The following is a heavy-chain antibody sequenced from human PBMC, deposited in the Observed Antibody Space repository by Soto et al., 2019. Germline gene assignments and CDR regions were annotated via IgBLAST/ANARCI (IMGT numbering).Heavy chain of an antibody. Sequence: EVQVLESGGGLVRPGGSLRLSCAASGFTFRSDAMNWVRQAPGRGLEWVSSINYSGGGTYYADSVKGRFTISRDDSKNTVYLQMNSLRADDTAIYYCAEGGGNSTTRWWWAPGHWGQGTLVTVSS. CDR2: INYSGGGT. J-gene: IGHJ4*02. D-gene: IGHD2-21*01. V-gene: IGHV3-23*01. CDR1: GFTFRSDA. CDR3: AEGGGNSTTRWWWAPGH.